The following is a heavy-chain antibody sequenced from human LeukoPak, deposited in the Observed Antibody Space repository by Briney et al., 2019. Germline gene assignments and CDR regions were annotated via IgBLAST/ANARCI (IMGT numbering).Heavy chain of an antibody. CDR2: IIPIFGTA. V-gene: IGHV1-69*13. J-gene: IGHJ6*03. CDR1: GGTFSSYA. CDR3: AREFGELYGYYYMDA. Sequence: GASVKVSCKASGGTFSSYAISWVRQAPGQGLEWMGGIIPIFGTANYAQKFQGRVTITADESTSTAYMELSSLRSEDTAVYYCAREFGELYGYYYMDAWGKGTTVTVSS. D-gene: IGHD3-10*01.